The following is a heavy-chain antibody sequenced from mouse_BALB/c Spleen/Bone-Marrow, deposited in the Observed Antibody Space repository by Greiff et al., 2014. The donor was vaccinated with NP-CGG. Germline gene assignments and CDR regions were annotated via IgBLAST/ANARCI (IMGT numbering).Heavy chain of an antibody. CDR1: GISITTGNYR. CDR3: ARYYGNYFDY. CDR2: IYYSGTI. V-gene: IGHV3-5*02. Sequence: VQLKESGPGLVKPSQTMSLTCTVTGISITTGNYRWSWIRQFPGNKLEWIGYIYYSGTITYNPSLTSRTTITRDTSKNQFFLEMNSLTAEDTATYYCARYYGNYFDYWGQGTTLTVSS. D-gene: IGHD1-1*02. J-gene: IGHJ2*01.